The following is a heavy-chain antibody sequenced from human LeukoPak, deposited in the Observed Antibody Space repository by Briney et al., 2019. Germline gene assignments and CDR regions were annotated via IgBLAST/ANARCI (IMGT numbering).Heavy chain of an antibody. Sequence: SETLSLTCTVSGGSISSSSYYWGWIRQPPGKGLEWIGSIYYSGSTYYNPSLKSRVTISVDTSKNQFSLKLSSVTAADTAVYYCARRMVIHRHVRFDYWGQGTLVTVSS. D-gene: IGHD3-22*01. J-gene: IGHJ4*02. V-gene: IGHV4-39*01. CDR3: ARRMVIHRHVRFDY. CDR2: IYYSGST. CDR1: GGSISSSSYY.